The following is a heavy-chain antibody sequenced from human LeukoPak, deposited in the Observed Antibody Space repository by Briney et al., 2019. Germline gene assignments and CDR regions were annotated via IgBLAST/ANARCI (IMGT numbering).Heavy chain of an antibody. CDR1: GFTVSTNY. Sequence: GGSLRLSCAASGFTVSTNYMSWVRQAPGKGLEWVSVIYSGGDTYYADSVKGRFTTSRDNSKNTLHLQMNSLRAEDTAVYYCARDGPPLYYAMDVWGRGTTVTVSS. CDR2: IYSGGDT. V-gene: IGHV3-53*01. CDR3: ARDGPPLYYAMDV. J-gene: IGHJ6*02.